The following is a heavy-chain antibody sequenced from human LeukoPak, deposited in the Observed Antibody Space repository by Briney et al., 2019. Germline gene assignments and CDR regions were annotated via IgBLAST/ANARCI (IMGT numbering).Heavy chain of an antibody. J-gene: IGHJ4*02. CDR1: GGSISSGGYS. Sequence: SETLSLTCAVSGGSISSGGYSWSWIRQPPGKGLEWIGYIYHSGSTYYNPSLKSRVTISVDRSKNQFSLKLSSVTAADTAVYYCAGGDSSGYYRYFDYWGQGTLVTVSS. CDR3: AGGDSSGYYRYFDY. CDR2: IYHSGST. D-gene: IGHD3-22*01. V-gene: IGHV4-30-2*01.